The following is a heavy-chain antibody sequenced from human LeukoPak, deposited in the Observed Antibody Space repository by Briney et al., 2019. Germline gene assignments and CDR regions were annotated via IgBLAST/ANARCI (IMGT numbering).Heavy chain of an antibody. D-gene: IGHD5-12*01. CDR3: ARDRVVATIGYYYYYMDV. Sequence: GGSLRLSCTASGFTFGDYAMSWVRQAPGQGREWVGFIRSKAYGGTTEYAASVKGRFTISRDDSKSIAYLQMNSLKTEDTAVYYCARDRVVATIGYYYYYMDVWGKGTTVTVSS. J-gene: IGHJ6*03. CDR1: GFTFGDYA. CDR2: IRSKAYGGTT. V-gene: IGHV3-49*04.